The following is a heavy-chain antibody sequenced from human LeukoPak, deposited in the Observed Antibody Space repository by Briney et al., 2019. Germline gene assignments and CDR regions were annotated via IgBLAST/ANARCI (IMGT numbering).Heavy chain of an antibody. D-gene: IGHD5-24*01. CDR3: ARADGYNPIYYYYGMDV. CDR1: GFSFSDYY. Sequence: PGGSLRLSCAASGFSFSDYYMSWIRQAPGKGLKGVSYIGSSGGNIYYADSVKGRFTISRDNAKNSLYLQMNSLRAEDTAVYYCARADGYNPIYYYYGMDVWGQGTTVTVSS. J-gene: IGHJ6*02. V-gene: IGHV3-11*01. CDR2: IGSSGGNI.